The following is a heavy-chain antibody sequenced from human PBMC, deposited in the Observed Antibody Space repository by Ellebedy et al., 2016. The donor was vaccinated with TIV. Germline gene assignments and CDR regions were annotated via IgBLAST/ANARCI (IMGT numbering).Heavy chain of an antibody. Sequence: SETLSLTCTVSGGSISNYYWSWVRQPPGKGLEWIGYIYYSGSTNYNPSLKSRVTISVDTSKNQFSLKLSCLTAADTAVYYCARNYGSGSYFSSGWFDPWGQGTLVTVSS. D-gene: IGHD3-10*01. CDR1: GGSISNYY. CDR3: ARNYGSGSYFSSGWFDP. V-gene: IGHV4-59*01. CDR2: IYYSGST. J-gene: IGHJ5*02.